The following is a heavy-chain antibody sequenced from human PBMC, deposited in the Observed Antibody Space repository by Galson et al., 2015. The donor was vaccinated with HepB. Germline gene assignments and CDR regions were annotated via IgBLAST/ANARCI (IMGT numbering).Heavy chain of an antibody. CDR3: ARTDCTGGICARPFDY. J-gene: IGHJ4*02. V-gene: IGHV6-1*01. CDR2: TFYRSRWYN. CDR1: GDSVSSNSVA. D-gene: IGHD2-8*02. Sequence: CAISGDSVSSNSVAWDWIRQSPSRGLEWLARTFYRSRWYNDYAVSVKSRVTVNPDTSKNQFSLQLNSVTPEGTAVCYCARTDCTGGICARPFDYWGQGILVTVSS.